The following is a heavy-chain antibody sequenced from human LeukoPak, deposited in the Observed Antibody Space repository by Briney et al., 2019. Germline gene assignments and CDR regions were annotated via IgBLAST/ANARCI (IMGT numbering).Heavy chain of an antibody. Sequence: SETLSLTCTVSGGSISSYYWSWIRQPPGKGLEWIGYIYYSGSTSYKPSLKSRVTISVDSSKNQFSLKLTSVTAADTAVYYCAREGLSAGTFDYWGQGTLVTVSS. J-gene: IGHJ4*02. V-gene: IGHV4-59*01. CDR1: GGSISSYY. CDR3: AREGLSAGTFDY. CDR2: IYYSGST. D-gene: IGHD6-13*01.